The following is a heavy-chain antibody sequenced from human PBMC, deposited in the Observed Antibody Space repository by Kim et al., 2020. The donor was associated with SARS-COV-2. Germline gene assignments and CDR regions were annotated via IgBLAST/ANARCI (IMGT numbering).Heavy chain of an antibody. CDR2: ISAYNGNT. V-gene: IGHV1-18*01. Sequence: ASVKVSCKASGYTFTSYGISWVRQAPGQGLEWMGWISAYNGNTNYAQKLQGRVTMTTDTSTSTAYMELRSLRSDDTAVYYCARVGEDYGDYGKSDYWGQGTLVTVSS. CDR1: GYTFTSYG. J-gene: IGHJ4*02. CDR3: ARVGEDYGDYGKSDY. D-gene: IGHD4-17*01.